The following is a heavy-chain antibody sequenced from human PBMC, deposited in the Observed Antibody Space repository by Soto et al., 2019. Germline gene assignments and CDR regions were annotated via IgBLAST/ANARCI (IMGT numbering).Heavy chain of an antibody. V-gene: IGHV3-23*01. CDR3: AKLHMITFGGVIVIDY. D-gene: IGHD3-16*02. CDR1: GFTFSSYA. CDR2: ISGGGGST. Sequence: GGSLRLSCAASGFTFSSYAMSWVRQAPGKGLEWVSAISGGGGSTYYADSVKGRFTISRDNSKNTLYLQMNSLRAEDTAVYYCAKLHMITFGGVIVIDYWGQGTLVTVSS. J-gene: IGHJ4*02.